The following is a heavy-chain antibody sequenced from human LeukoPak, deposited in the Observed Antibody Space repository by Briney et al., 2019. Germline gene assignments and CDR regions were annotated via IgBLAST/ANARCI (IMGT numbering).Heavy chain of an antibody. CDR1: GFTFSSYS. J-gene: IGHJ4*02. CDR3: ARGSTGERITIFGVVTPFDY. V-gene: IGHV3-21*01. D-gene: IGHD3-3*01. CDR2: ISSSSSYI. Sequence: KPGGSLRLSCAASGFTFSSYSMNWVRQAPGKGLEWVSSISSSSSYIYYADSVKGRFTISRDNAKNSLYLQMNSLRAEDTAVYYCARGSTGERITIFGVVTPFDYWGQGTLVTVSS.